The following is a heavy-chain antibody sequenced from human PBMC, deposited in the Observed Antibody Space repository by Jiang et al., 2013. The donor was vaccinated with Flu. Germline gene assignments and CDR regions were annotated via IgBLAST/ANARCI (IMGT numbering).Heavy chain of an antibody. D-gene: IGHD3-22*01. CDR3: ARGFPLLHRPSYYDSSGYYYVLGY. V-gene: IGHV3-66*01. Sequence: QLVEVWGRRWSTPGGSRRDSPVRTSGFTVSSNYMSWVRQAPGKGLEWVSVIYSGGSTYYADSVKGRFTISRDNSKNTLYLQMNSLRAEDTAVYYCARGFPLLHRPSYYDSSGYYYVLGYWGQGTLVTVSS. CDR1: GFTVSSNY. J-gene: IGHJ4*02. CDR2: IYSGGST.